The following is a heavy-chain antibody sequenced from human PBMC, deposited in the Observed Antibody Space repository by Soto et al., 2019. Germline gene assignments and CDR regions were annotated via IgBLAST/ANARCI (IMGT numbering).Heavy chain of an antibody. Sequence: QVQLVQSGAEVKKPGASVKVSCKASGYTFTSYGISWVRQAPGQGLEWMGWISGHNGNKKYAQTLQGRVRMTTDTSTSTAYMELRSLRSDDTAVYYWAIDLGQQLFDYWGQGTLVTVSS. D-gene: IGHD6-13*01. V-gene: IGHV1-18*01. CDR2: ISGHNGNK. CDR3: AIDLGQQLFDY. J-gene: IGHJ4*02. CDR1: GYTFTSYG.